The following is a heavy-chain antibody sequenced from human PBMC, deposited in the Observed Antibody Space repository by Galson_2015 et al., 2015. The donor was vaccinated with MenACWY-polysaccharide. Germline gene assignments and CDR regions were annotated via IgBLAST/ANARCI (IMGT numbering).Heavy chain of an antibody. D-gene: IGHD2-2*03. CDR1: GFSFSSHD. V-gene: IGHV3-48*03. J-gene: IGHJ4*02. CDR3: AKAVTSLMVDIVPGALDF. CDR2: ISVSSRTI. Sequence: SLRLSCAASGFSFSSHDMNWVRQAPGKRLEGVAYISVSSRTIDYAASVKGRFTISRDNVKNSVYLQMNSLRAEDTAVYYCAKAVTSLMVDIVPGALDFWGQGTLVTVSS.